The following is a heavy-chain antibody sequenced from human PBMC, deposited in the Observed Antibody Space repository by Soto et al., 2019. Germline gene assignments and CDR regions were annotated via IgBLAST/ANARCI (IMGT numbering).Heavy chain of an antibody. D-gene: IGHD2-2*01. V-gene: IGHV4-61*01. Sequence: SETLSLTCTVSGGSVSSGSYYWSWIRQPPGKGLEWIGYIYYSGSTNYNPSLKSRVTISVDTSKNQFSLKLSSVTAADTAVYYCARSGVYCSSTRCYYYGMDVWGQGTTVTVSS. CDR3: ARSGVYCSSTRCYYYGMDV. CDR2: IYYSGST. CDR1: GGSVSSGSYY. J-gene: IGHJ6*02.